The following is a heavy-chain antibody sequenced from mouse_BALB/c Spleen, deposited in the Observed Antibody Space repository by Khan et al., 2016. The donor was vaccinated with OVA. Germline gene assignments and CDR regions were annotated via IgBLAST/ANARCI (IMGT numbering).Heavy chain of an antibody. V-gene: IGHV5-6*01. CDR2: INTGGAYT. D-gene: IGHD1-1*01. CDR1: GFTFSTYG. CDR3: ARLAYYYNSEGFAY. J-gene: IGHJ3*01. Sequence: EVKLVESGGDFVRPGGSLKLSCAASGFTFSTYGMSWVRQTPDKRLEWVATINTGGAYTYYPDTVKGRFTISRDNAKNTLYLQLISLKSEDTAIYYCARLAYYYNSEGFAYWGRGTLVTVSA.